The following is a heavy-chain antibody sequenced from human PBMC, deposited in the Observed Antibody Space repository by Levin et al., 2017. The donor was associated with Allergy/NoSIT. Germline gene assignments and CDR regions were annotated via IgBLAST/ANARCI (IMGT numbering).Heavy chain of an antibody. J-gene: IGHJ4*02. D-gene: IGHD2-15*01. CDR1: GYTLTELS. CDR3: TTCYCSGGSCFCSSFDY. V-gene: IGHV1-24*01. CDR2: FDPEDGET. Sequence: ASVKVSCKVSGYTLTELSMHWVRQAPGKGLEWMGGFDPEDGETIYAQKFQGRVTMTEDTSTDTAYMELSSLRSEDTAVYYCTTCYCSGGSCFCSSFDYWGQGTLVTVSS.